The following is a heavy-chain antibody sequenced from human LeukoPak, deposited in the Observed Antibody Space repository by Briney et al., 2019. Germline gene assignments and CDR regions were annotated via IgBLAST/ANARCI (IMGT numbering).Heavy chain of an antibody. CDR2: ISGSGGST. Sequence: GGSLRLSCAASGFTFSSYAMSWVRQAPGKGLEWVSGISGSGGSTFYTDSVKGRFTISRDNSKNTLYLQMNSLRAEDTAVYYCARDLERELIRGALDIWGQGTMVTVSS. D-gene: IGHD1-26*01. CDR3: ARDLERELIRGALDI. V-gene: IGHV3-23*01. CDR1: GFTFSSYA. J-gene: IGHJ3*02.